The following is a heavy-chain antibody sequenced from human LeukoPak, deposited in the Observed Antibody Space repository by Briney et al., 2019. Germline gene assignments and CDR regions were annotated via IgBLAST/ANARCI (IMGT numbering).Heavy chain of an antibody. CDR3: ARSGGSSWYTSLYY. V-gene: IGHV1-69*04. CDR2: IIPILGTT. CDR1: GGAFRNNV. J-gene: IGHJ4*02. D-gene: IGHD6-13*01. Sequence: ASVKVSCKASGGAFRNNVVSWVRQAPGQGLEWLGRIIPILGTTDYAQKFQGRVTITADKATNTAYMEVRDLRSDDTGVYYCARSGGSSWYTSLYYWGQGTLVTVSS.